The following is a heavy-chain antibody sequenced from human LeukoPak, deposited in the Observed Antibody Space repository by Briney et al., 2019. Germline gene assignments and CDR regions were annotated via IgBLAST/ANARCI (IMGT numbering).Heavy chain of an antibody. CDR2: INAYNGNT. V-gene: IGHV1-18*01. CDR1: GYTFTSYG. CDR3: ARGIGWARGDGNSLPAGYYYFGMDV. Sequence: ASVKVSCKPSGYTFTSYGISWVRQAPGQGLEWMGWINAYNGNTHYAQKVQGRVTVTTDTSMSTAYMELRSLRSDDTAVYYCARGIGWARGDGNSLPAGYYYFGMDVWGQGTTVTVSS. J-gene: IGHJ6*02. D-gene: IGHD5-24*01.